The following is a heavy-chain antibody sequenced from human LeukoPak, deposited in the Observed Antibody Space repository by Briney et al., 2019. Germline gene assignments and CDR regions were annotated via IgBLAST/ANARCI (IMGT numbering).Heavy chain of an antibody. CDR2: FDPEDSET. Sequence: GASVKVSCKVSGYTLTELSMHWVRQAPGKGLEWMGGFDPEDSETIYAQKFQGRVTMTEDTSTDTAYMELSSLRSEDTAVYYCATEPVAAAGTGFDYWGQGTLVTVSS. V-gene: IGHV1-24*01. D-gene: IGHD6-13*01. CDR1: GYTLTELS. CDR3: ATEPVAAAGTGFDY. J-gene: IGHJ4*02.